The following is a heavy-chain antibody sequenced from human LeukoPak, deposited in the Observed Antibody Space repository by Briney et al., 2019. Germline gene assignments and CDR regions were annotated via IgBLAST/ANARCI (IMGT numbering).Heavy chain of an antibody. J-gene: IGHJ6*02. Sequence: SQTLSLTCTVSGDSIGSSGYFWAWIRQPPGKGLEWLGEIDHSGNTNYNPSLKSRVTISIDTSKNQFSLKVPSVTAADTAVYYCARGRKGISMVRGVMKYKYYGMDVWGQGTTVTVSS. CDR1: GDSIGSSGYF. D-gene: IGHD3-10*01. CDR3: ARGRKGISMVRGVMKYKYYGMDV. V-gene: IGHV4-39*07. CDR2: IDHSGNT.